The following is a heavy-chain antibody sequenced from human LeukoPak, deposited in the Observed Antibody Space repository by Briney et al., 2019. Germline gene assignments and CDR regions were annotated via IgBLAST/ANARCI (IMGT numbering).Heavy chain of an antibody. CDR2: ISAYNGNT. V-gene: IGHV1-18*01. CDR1: GYTFTSYG. CDR3: ARDDSVGGSYYAHNFDY. J-gene: IGHJ4*02. D-gene: IGHD1-26*01. Sequence: ASVKVSCKASGYTFTSYGISWVRQAPGQGLEWMGWISAYNGNTNYAQKLQGRVTMTTDTSTSTAYMEPRSLRSDDTAVYYCARDDSVGGSYYAHNFDYWGQGTLVTVSS.